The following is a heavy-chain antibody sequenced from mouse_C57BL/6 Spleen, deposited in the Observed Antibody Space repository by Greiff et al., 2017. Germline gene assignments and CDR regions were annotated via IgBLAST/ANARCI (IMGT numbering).Heavy chain of an antibody. V-gene: IGHV2-6-1*01. CDR3: ARHLLLDC. CDR1: GFSLTSYG. J-gene: IGHJ4*01. Sequence: VKLMESGPGLVAPSQSLSLPCTASGFSLTSYGVHWVRQPPGKGLEWLVVIWSDGSATYNSALKSRLSISKDNSKSHVFLKMNSLQAYYTAMYYGARHLLLDCWGQGTSVTVSS. CDR2: IWSDGSA.